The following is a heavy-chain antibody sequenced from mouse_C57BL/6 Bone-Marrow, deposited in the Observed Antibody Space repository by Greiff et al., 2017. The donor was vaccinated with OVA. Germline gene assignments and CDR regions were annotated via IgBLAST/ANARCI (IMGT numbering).Heavy chain of an antibody. J-gene: IGHJ4*01. CDR3: ARFDYDDGYAMDY. CDR1: GYTFTDYY. Sequence: SGPVLVKPGASVKMSCKASGYTFTDYYMNWVKQSHGKSLEWIGVINPYNGGTSYNQKFKGKATLTVDKSSSTAYMELNSLTSEDSAVYYCARFDYDDGYAMDYWGQGTSVTVSS. D-gene: IGHD2-4*01. V-gene: IGHV1-19*01. CDR2: INPYNGGT.